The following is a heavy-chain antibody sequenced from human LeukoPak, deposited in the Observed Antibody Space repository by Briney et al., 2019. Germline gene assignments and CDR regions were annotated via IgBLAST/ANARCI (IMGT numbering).Heavy chain of an antibody. Sequence: PVESLRLSCAASGFTFSSYSMNWVRQAPGKGLEWVSSISSSSSYIYYADSVKGRFTISRDNAKNSLYLQMNSLRAEDTAVYYCARRCSSTSCFDYWGQGTLVTVSS. J-gene: IGHJ4*02. CDR2: ISSSSSYI. CDR3: ARRCSSTSCFDY. CDR1: GFTFSSYS. V-gene: IGHV3-21*01. D-gene: IGHD2-2*01.